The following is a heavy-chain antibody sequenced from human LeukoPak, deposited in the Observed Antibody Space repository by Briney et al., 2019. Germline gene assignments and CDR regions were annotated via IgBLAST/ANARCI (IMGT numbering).Heavy chain of an antibody. J-gene: IGHJ4*02. CDR2: ISSSSSYI. Sequence: PGGSLRLSCAASGFTFSSYSMNWVRQAPGKGLEWVSSISSSSSYIYYADSVKGRFTISRENAKNSLYLQMNSLRAEDTAVYYCARGSDSGAHFAYWGQGTLVTVSS. V-gene: IGHV3-21*01. D-gene: IGHD2-15*01. CDR3: ARGSDSGAHFAY. CDR1: GFTFSSYS.